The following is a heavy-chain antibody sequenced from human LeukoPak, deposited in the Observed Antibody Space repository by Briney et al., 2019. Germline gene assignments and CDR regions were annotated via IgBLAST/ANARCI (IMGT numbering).Heavy chain of an antibody. CDR1: GGSISSSSYY. Sequence: SETLSLTCTVSGGSISSSSYYWSWIRQPPGKGLEWIGYIYYSGSTNYNPSLKSRVTISVDTSKNQFSLKLSSVTAADTAVYYCASNLSGSYYNWFDPWGQGTLVTVSS. V-gene: IGHV4-61*01. CDR3: ASNLSGSYYNWFDP. CDR2: IYYSGST. D-gene: IGHD1-26*01. J-gene: IGHJ5*02.